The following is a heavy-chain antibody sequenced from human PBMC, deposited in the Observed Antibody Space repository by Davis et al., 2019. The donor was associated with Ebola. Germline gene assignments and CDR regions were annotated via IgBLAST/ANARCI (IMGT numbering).Heavy chain of an antibody. CDR1: GFTFSSYA. CDR2: ISGSGGST. CDR3: AHMGSSSWYFNY. V-gene: IGHV3-23*01. J-gene: IGHJ4*02. D-gene: IGHD6-13*01. Sequence: GESLKISCAASGFTFSSYAMSWVRQAPGKGLEWVSAISGSGGSTYYADSVKGRFTISRDNSKNTLYLQMNSLRAEDTAVYYCAHMGSSSWYFNYWGQGTLVTVSS.